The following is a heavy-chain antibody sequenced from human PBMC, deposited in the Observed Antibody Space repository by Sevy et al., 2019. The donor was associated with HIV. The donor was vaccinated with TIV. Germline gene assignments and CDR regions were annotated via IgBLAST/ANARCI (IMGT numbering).Heavy chain of an antibody. CDR2: IRFDGSIT. D-gene: IGHD2-2*01. J-gene: IGHJ6*02. CDR1: GFTFSTYG. Sequence: GGSLRLSCAASGFTFSTYGMHWVRQAPGKGLEWVAFIRFDGSITYYTDSVKGRLTISRDNSKNTLYLRMNSLRAEDTAVYFCAKVLHIVEIPAAIDYYYGMDVWGQGTTVTVSS. CDR3: AKVLHIVEIPAAIDYYYGMDV. V-gene: IGHV3-30*02.